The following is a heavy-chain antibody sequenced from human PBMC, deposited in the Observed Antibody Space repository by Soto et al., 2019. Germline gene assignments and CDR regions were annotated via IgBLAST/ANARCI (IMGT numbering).Heavy chain of an antibody. Sequence: GASVKVSCKASGYTFTSYAMHWVRQAPGQRLEWMGWINAGNGNTKYSQKFQGRVTITRDTSASTAYMELSSLRSEDTAVYYCARARVLGGSVAATIMTYWGQGTLVTVSS. CDR3: ARARVLGGSVAATIMTY. J-gene: IGHJ4*02. V-gene: IGHV1-3*01. CDR1: GYTFTSYA. D-gene: IGHD2-15*01. CDR2: INAGNGNT.